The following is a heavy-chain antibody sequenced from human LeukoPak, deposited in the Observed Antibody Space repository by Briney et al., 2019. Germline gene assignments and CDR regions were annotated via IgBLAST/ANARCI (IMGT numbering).Heavy chain of an antibody. CDR1: GYTFTSYG. J-gene: IGHJ5*02. CDR3: ARDAGNYYDSSGYDP. Sequence: GASVKVSXKASGYTFTSYGISWVRQAPGQGLEWMGWISAYNGNTNYAQKLQGRVTMTTDTSTSTAYMELRSLRSDDTAVYYCARDAGNYYDSSGYDPWGQGTLVTVSS. D-gene: IGHD3-22*01. CDR2: ISAYNGNT. V-gene: IGHV1-18*01.